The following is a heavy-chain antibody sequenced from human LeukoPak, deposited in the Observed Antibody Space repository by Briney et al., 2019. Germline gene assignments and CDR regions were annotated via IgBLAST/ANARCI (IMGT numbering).Heavy chain of an antibody. J-gene: IGHJ4*02. CDR2: ISGSGGST. CDR1: GFTFRSYA. Sequence: GGSLRLSCAASGFTFRSYAMSWVRQDPGKGLEWVSAISGSGGSTYYADSVKGRFTISRDNSKNTLYLQMNSLRAEDTAVYYCASYDSSGYYHYFDYWGQGTLVTVSP. D-gene: IGHD3-22*01. V-gene: IGHV3-23*01. CDR3: ASYDSSGYYHYFDY.